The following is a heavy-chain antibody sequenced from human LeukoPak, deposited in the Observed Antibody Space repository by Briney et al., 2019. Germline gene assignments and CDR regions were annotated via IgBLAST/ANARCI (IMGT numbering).Heavy chain of an antibody. V-gene: IGHV4-4*02. J-gene: IGHJ5*02. D-gene: IGHD1-1*01. CDR2: INHSGST. CDR3: ARGVRSYSEREHNWFDP. CDR1: GDSINSLDL. Sequence: SGTLSLTCTVSGDSINSLDLWSWVRQPPGKGLEWIGEINHSGSTNYNPSLKSRVTISVDTSKNQFSLKLSSVTAADTAVYYCARGVRSYSEREHNWFDPWGQGTLVTVSS.